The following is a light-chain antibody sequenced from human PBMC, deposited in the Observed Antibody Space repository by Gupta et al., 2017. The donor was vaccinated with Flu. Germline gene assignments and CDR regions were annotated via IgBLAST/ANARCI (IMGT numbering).Light chain of an antibody. J-gene: IGKJ2*01. CDR2: GAS. CDR1: QTVAGSF. Sequence: EVVLTLSPGSLSLSPGERATLSCRASQTVAGSFLAWYQQQPGQAPRLLIYGASTRAAGIPDRFSGSVSGTDFTLTISRLEPEDFAVYYCQQYGSSPAFSFGQGTKLE. V-gene: IGKV3-20*01. CDR3: QQYGSSPAFS.